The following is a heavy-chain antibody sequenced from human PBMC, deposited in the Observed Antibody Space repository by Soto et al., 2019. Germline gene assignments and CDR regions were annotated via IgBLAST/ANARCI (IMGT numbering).Heavy chain of an antibody. Sequence: PSETLSLTCTVSGGSISNFYWSWIRQPPGKGLEWIGYVYYTGSTSYNPSLKRRVTFSADSSRGQFYLRLNSVTAADTAVYYCAREASYDGAAPWFYDLWGRGTLVTFS. V-gene: IGHV4-59*12. CDR3: AREASYDGAAPWFYDL. CDR2: VYYTGST. D-gene: IGHD1-1*01. CDR1: GGSISNFY. J-gene: IGHJ2*01.